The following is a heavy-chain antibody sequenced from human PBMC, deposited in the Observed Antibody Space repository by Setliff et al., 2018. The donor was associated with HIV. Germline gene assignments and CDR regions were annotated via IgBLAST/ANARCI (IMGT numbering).Heavy chain of an antibody. J-gene: IGHJ4*02. CDR1: GFRFRSYW. CDR2: VKQDGTET. CDR3: AKELGFWSGYSGPPLAY. D-gene: IGHD3-3*01. V-gene: IGHV3-7*01. Sequence: PGGSLRLSCAASGFRFRSYWMSWVRQAPGKGLESVANVKQDGTETLYVDSVKGRFTISRDNANNLVYLQMNSLRAEDTAVYYCAKELGFWSGYSGPPLAYWGQGTLVTVSS.